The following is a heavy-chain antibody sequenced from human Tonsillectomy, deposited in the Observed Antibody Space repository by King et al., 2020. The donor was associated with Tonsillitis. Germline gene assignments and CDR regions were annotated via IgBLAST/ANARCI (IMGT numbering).Heavy chain of an antibody. CDR2: ISSSSYI. CDR3: ARDCSGGSGYPYYYGMDV. Sequence: VQLVESGGGLVKPGGSLRLSCAASGFTFSSYSMNWVRQSPGKGLEWVSSISSSSYIYYADSVKGRFAISRDNAKHSLYLQMNSLRAEDTAVYYCARDCSGGSGYPYYYGMDVWGQGTTVTVSS. CDR1: GFTFSSYS. J-gene: IGHJ6*02. D-gene: IGHD2-15*01. V-gene: IGHV3-21*01.